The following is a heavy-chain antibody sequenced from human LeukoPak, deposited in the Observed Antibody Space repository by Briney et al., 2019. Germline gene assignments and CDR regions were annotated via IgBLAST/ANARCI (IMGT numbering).Heavy chain of an antibody. D-gene: IGHD3-22*01. V-gene: IGHV1-2*06. J-gene: IGHJ3*02. CDR1: GYTFTAYY. CDR2: INPKNGDT. Sequence: ASVKVSCKASGYTFTAYYIHWVRQAPGQGLEWMGRINPKNGDTNYAQKFQGRVTMTRDTSISTAYMELSRLRSDDTAVYYCARDRGDYYDSSGWPDAFDIWGQGTMVTVSS. CDR3: ARDRGDYYDSSGWPDAFDI.